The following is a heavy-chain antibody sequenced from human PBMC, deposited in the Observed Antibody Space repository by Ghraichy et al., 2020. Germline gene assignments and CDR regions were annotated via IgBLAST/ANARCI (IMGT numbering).Heavy chain of an antibody. J-gene: IGHJ2*01. CDR2: VLISGTT. D-gene: IGHD2/OR15-2a*01. CDR3: ARHSTASPFDF. Sequence: ESLNISCTVSGCPISSYYWDWIRQSAGKGLEWIARVLISGTTNYNPSRQSRVTMSIDTSKNQFSLKLNSVTAADTAVYYCARHSTASPFDFWGRGTLVTVSS. V-gene: IGHV4-4*07. CDR1: GCPISSYY.